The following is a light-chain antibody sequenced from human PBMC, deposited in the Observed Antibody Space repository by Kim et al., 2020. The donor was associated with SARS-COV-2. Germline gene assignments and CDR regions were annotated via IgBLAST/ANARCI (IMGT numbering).Light chain of an antibody. J-gene: IGKJ1*01. Sequence: DIQMTQSPSSLSASVGDRVTITCRASQSISNYLNWYQQKPGRAPKVLIYSASSLQSGVPSRFSGSGSGTDFTLTISSLQPEDFATYYCQQSYSTPRTCGQGTKVDIK. CDR1: QSISNY. V-gene: IGKV1-39*01. CDR3: QQSYSTPRT. CDR2: SAS.